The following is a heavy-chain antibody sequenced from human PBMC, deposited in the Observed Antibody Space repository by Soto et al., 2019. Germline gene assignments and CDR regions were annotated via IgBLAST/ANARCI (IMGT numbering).Heavy chain of an antibody. J-gene: IGHJ5*02. CDR1: GGSFSGYY. D-gene: IGHD2-15*01. V-gene: IGHV4-34*01. CDR2: IKHSGST. CDR3: ARYCSGGSCYANWFDP. Sequence: QVQLQQWGAGLLKPSETLSLTCAVYGGSFSGYYWSWIRQPPGKGLEWIGEIKHSGSTNYNPSLKSRVTISVDTSKNQFSLKLSSVTAADTAVYYCARYCSGGSCYANWFDPWGQGTLVTVSS.